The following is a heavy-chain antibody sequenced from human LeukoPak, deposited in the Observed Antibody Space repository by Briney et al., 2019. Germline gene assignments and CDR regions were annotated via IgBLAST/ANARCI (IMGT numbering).Heavy chain of an antibody. CDR3: PVNWNYVDNWFDP. CDR1: GGSISSSSYY. Sequence: SETLSLTCTVSGGSISSSSYYWGWIRQPPGKGLEWIGSIYYSGSTYYNSSLKSRVTISVDTSKNQFSLKLSSVTAPDTAVDYCPVNWNYVDNWFDPWGQGTLVTVSS. J-gene: IGHJ5*02. CDR2: IYYSGST. V-gene: IGHV4-39*01. D-gene: IGHD1-7*01.